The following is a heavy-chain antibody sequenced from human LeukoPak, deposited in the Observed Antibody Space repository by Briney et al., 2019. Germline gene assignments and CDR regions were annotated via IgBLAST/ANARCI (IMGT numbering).Heavy chain of an antibody. Sequence: GGSLRLSCTASGFSFSTYNMNWVRQAPGKGLEWVSYISSGGGTIYYGGSVRGRFTISRDNAKNSLYLQMNGLRDEDTAVYYCTSTQLLLPYHWGQGTLVTVSS. CDR3: TSTQLLLPYH. J-gene: IGHJ5*02. V-gene: IGHV3-48*02. CDR1: GFSFSTYN. CDR2: ISSGGGTI. D-gene: IGHD3-22*01.